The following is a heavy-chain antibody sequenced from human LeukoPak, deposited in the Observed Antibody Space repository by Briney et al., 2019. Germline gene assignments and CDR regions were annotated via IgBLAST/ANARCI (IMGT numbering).Heavy chain of an antibody. CDR2: ISGSGGST. CDR3: AKGGLSYGGNSGAFDI. Sequence: GGSLRLSCAASGFTFSGSAMHWVRQASGKGLEWVSAISGSGGSTYYADSVKGRFTISRDNSKNTLYLQMNSLRAEDTAVYYCAKGGLSYGGNSGAFDIWGQGTMVTVSS. J-gene: IGHJ3*02. D-gene: IGHD4-23*01. V-gene: IGHV3-23*01. CDR1: GFTFSGSA.